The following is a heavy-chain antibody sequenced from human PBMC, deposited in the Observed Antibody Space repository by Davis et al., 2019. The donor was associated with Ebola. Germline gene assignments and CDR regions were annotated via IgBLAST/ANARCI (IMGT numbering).Heavy chain of an antibody. Sequence: ASVKVSCKASGYTFTSYYMHWVRQAPGQGLEWMGWISAYNGNTNYAQKLQGRVTMTTDTSTSTAYMELSSLRSEDTAVYYCATIKRSVWFGERNINWFDPWGQGTLVTVSS. CDR1: GYTFTSYY. D-gene: IGHD3-10*01. CDR3: ATIKRSVWFGERNINWFDP. CDR2: ISAYNGNT. J-gene: IGHJ5*02. V-gene: IGHV1-18*04.